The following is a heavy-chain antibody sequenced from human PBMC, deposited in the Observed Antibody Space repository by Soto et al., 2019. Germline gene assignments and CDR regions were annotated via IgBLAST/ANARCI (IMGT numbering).Heavy chain of an antibody. CDR1: GGSFSSYT. V-gene: IGHV1-69*02. CDR2: IIPILGIP. J-gene: IGHJ3*02. D-gene: IGHD3-10*01. CDR3: VRVIGAFDI. Sequence: QVQLVQSGAEVKKPGSSVKVSCKASGGSFSSYTISWVRQAPGQGLEWMGRIIPILGIPNYAQKFQGRVTITADKSTSKAHMELSSLRSEDTAVYYCVRVIGAFDIWGQGTMVIVSS.